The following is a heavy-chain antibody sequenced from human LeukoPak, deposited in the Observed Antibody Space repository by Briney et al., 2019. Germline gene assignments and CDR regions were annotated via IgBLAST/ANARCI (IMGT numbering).Heavy chain of an antibody. V-gene: IGHV3-64D*06. D-gene: IGHD6-13*01. Sequence: PGGSLRLSCSASGFTFSSYAMYWVRQAPGKGLEYVSAITSNGGSAYYADSVKGRFTISRDNSRNTLYPQMISLRTEDTAVYYCVGFRATAGLYWGQGTLVTVSS. CDR2: ITSNGGSA. CDR3: VGFRATAGLY. J-gene: IGHJ4*02. CDR1: GFTFSSYA.